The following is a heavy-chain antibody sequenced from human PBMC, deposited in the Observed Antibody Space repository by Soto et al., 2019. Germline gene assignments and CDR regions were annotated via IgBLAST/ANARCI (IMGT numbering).Heavy chain of an antibody. CDR3: VRADIQYFDH. CDR1: VFTFSNYY. J-gene: IGHJ4*02. CDR2: ISPMANYT. V-gene: IGHV1-46*03. Sequence: QGQLVQSGSEVRSPGSSAKVSFKASVFTFSNYYIHWVRQAPEQGLEWLGMISPMANYTRYAQRFQGRVTMTRDTSTSTAYIEVTRLTSEDTAILYCVRADIQYFDHWGQGTLVTVSS.